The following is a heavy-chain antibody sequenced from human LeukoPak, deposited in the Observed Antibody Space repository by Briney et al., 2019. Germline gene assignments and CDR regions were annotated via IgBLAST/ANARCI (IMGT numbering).Heavy chain of an antibody. CDR2: IYGGGST. J-gene: IGHJ4*02. D-gene: IGHD3-22*01. CDR1: GFTVSSYY. V-gene: IGHV3-53*01. CDR3: ARGLNTYDSSGFYLF. Sequence: GGSLRPSCAASGFTVSSYYMSWVRQAPGKGLEWVSIIYGGGSTHYADSVRGRFTISRDNSKNTVYLQVNSLRAEDTAVYYCARGLNTYDSSGFYLFWGQGTLVTVSS.